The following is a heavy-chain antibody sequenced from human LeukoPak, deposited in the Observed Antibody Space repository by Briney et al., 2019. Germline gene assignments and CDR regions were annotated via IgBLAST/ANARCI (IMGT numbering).Heavy chain of an antibody. Sequence: ASVKVSCKASGYTFTSYAMHWVRQAPGQRLEWMGWINAGNGNTKYSQKFQGRVTITRDTSASTAYMELSSLRPEDTAVYYCARVIDGYGSGRVSGAFDIWGQGTMVTVSS. V-gene: IGHV1-3*01. CDR1: GYTFTSYA. D-gene: IGHD3-10*01. J-gene: IGHJ3*02. CDR2: INAGNGNT. CDR3: ARVIDGYGSGRVSGAFDI.